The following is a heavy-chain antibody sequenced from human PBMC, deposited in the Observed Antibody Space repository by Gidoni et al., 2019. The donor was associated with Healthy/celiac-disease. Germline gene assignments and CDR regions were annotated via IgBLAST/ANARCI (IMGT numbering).Heavy chain of an antibody. CDR1: GFTFSSYA. V-gene: IGHV3-23*01. Sequence: EVQLLESGGGLVQPGGSLRLSCAASGFTFSSYAMCWVRQAPGKGLGWVSAIRGSGGSTYYADSVKGRFTISRDNSKNTLYLQMNSLRAEDTAVYYCAKGKMGDYYYYYGMDVWGQGTTVTVSS. D-gene: IGHD1-26*01. J-gene: IGHJ6*02. CDR2: IRGSGGST. CDR3: AKGKMGDYYYYYGMDV.